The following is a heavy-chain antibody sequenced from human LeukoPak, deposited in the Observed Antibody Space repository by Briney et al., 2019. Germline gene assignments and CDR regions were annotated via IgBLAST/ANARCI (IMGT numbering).Heavy chain of an antibody. D-gene: IGHD7-27*01. CDR2: IYSSGST. Sequence: SKTLTLTCPASGCTISSYYWHWIRQPAGKGLEWIGRIYSSGSTNYNSDLKSRVSMSVDTSKTQYSLRLSSVTAENTAFYFWARDPGEWGQGTLVTVSS. CDR1: GCTISSYY. CDR3: ARDPGE. V-gene: IGHV4-4*07. J-gene: IGHJ4*02.